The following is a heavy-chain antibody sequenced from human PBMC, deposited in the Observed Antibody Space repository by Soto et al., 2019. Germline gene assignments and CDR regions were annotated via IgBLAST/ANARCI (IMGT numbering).Heavy chain of an antibody. Sequence: PSETLSLTCTVSGDSINSGTYSWGWIRQPPGKGLEDIGTIYYSGNTYYNSSLKSRVTISLDTSKNQFSLKLTSVTAADTAVYYCARHRPQEDGTKKGFDLWGQGTLVTVSS. CDR3: ARHRPQEDGTKKGFDL. J-gene: IGHJ5*02. D-gene: IGHD2-15*01. V-gene: IGHV4-39*01. CDR2: IYYSGNT. CDR1: GDSINSGTYS.